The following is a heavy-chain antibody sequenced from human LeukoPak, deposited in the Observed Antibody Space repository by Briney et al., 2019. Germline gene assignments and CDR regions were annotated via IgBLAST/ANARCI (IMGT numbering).Heavy chain of an antibody. J-gene: IGHJ5*02. CDR3: ARGPIAVAGTNWFDP. CDR2: FDPEDGET. Sequence: ASVKVSCKVSGYTLTELSMHWVRQAPGKGLEWMGGFDPEDGETIYAQKFQGRVTMTEDTSTDTAYMELSSLRSEDTAVYYCARGPIAVAGTNWFDPWGQGTLVTVSS. D-gene: IGHD6-19*01. CDR1: GYTLTELS. V-gene: IGHV1-24*01.